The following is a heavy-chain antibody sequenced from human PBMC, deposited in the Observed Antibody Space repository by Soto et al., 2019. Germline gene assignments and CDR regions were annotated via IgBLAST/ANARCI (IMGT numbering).Heavy chain of an antibody. J-gene: IGHJ3*02. D-gene: IGHD2-15*01. CDR3: TRQTGGGGGRPFSFDI. CDR1: GFTFSGSA. V-gene: IGHV3-73*01. CDR2: IRSKANSYAT. Sequence: PGGSLRLSCAASGFTFSGSAMHWVRQASGKGLEWVGRIRSKANSYATAYAASVKGRFTISRDDSKNTAYLQMNSLKTEDTAVYYCTRQTGGGGGRPFSFDIWCQTIMVTVS.